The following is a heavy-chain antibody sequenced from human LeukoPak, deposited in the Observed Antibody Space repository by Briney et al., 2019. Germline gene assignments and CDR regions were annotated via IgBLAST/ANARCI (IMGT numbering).Heavy chain of an antibody. CDR3: ARGYSGYDWSDLDY. J-gene: IGHJ4*02. V-gene: IGHV1-2*04. CDR2: INPNSGGT. Sequence: ASVKASCKASGYTFTGYYMHWVRQAPGQGLEWMGWINPNSGGTNYAQKFQGWVTMTRDTSTSTAYMELSRLRSDDTAVYYCARGYSGYDWSDLDYWGQGTLVTVSS. D-gene: IGHD5-12*01. CDR1: GYTFTGYY.